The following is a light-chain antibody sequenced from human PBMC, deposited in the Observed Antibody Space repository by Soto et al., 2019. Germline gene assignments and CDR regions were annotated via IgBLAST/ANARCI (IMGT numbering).Light chain of an antibody. CDR3: CSYAGSYV. Sequence: QSAQTQPRSVSGSPGQSVTISCTGTSSDRYVSWYQHHPGRAPKLLIYDVIKRPSGVPGRFSGSKSGNTASLTISGLQVDDESDYYCCSYAGSYVFGTGTKVTVL. CDR1: SSDRY. V-gene: IGLV2-11*01. CDR2: DVI. J-gene: IGLJ1*01.